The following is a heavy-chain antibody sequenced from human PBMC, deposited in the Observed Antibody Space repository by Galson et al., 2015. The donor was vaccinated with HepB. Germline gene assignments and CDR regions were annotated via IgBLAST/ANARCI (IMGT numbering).Heavy chain of an antibody. V-gene: IGHV3-23*01. J-gene: IGHJ4*02. CDR3: AKDPPLPGRHCTPTDCYFLD. D-gene: IGHD2-21*02. CDR2: ISRSGGST. Sequence: SLRLSCAASGFTFNNYAMSWVRQAPGKGLEWVSVISRSGGSTYYTDSVKGRFTISRDNSKNTLYLQLKDLRAEDTAVYYCAKDPPLPGRHCTPTDCYFLDWGQGTLVTVSS. CDR1: GFTFNNYA.